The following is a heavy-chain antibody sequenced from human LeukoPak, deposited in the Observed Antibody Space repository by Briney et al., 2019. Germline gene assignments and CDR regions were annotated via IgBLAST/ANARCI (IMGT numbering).Heavy chain of an antibody. CDR2: IRYDGSNK. CDR1: GFTFSSYG. Sequence: GGSLRLSCAASGFTFSSYGMHWVRQAPGKGLEWVAFIRYDGSNKYYADSVKGRFTISRDNSKNTLYLQMNSLRAEDTAVYYCAKDRSGSYWGYYYYMDVWGKGTTVTISS. J-gene: IGHJ6*03. D-gene: IGHD1-26*01. CDR3: AKDRSGSYWGYYYYMDV. V-gene: IGHV3-30*02.